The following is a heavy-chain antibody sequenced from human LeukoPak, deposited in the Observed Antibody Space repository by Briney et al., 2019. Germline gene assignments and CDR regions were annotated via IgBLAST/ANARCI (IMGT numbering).Heavy chain of an antibody. J-gene: IGHJ4*02. CDR3: ARVAGITIFGVAYFDY. CDR1: GYTFTGPY. Sequence: ASLKVSCKASGYTFTGPYIHWMRQTPGQGLEWMGWINPNSGGTNYAQKFQGRVTMTRDTSISTVYMELSSLRSEDTAVYYCARVAGITIFGVAYFDYWGQGTLVTVSS. CDR2: INPNSGGT. D-gene: IGHD3-3*01. V-gene: IGHV1-2*02.